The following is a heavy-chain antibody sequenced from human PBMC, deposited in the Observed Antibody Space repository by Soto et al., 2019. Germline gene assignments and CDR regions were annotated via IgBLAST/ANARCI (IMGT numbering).Heavy chain of an antibody. V-gene: IGHV3-23*01. J-gene: IGHJ5*02. CDR1: GFTFSSYA. CDR3: ARKPSIVVVPAA. CDR2: ISGSGGST. Sequence: PGGSLRLSCAASGFTFSSYAMSWVRQAPGKGLEWVSAISGSGGSTYYADSVKGRFTISRGNSKNTLYLQMNSLRAEDTAVYYCARKPSIVVVPAAWGQGTLVTVSS. D-gene: IGHD2-2*01.